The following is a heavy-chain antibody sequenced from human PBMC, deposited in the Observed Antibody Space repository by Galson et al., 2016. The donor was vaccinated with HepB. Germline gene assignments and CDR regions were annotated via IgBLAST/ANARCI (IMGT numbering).Heavy chain of an antibody. CDR3: ARYYGDFGMDV. V-gene: IGHV4-61*01. CDR1: GGSVSSGSYY. D-gene: IGHD4-17*01. J-gene: IGHJ6*02. Sequence: EPLSLTCTVSGGSVSSGSYYWSWIRQPPGKGLELIGYIYYTGTTNYNPSLKSRVTISVDTSKNQFSLKLNSVTAADTAVYYCARYYGDFGMDVWGQGTTVTVSS. CDR2: IYYTGTT.